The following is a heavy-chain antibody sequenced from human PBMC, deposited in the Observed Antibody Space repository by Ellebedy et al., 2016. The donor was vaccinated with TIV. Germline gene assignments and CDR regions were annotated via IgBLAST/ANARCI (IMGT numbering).Heavy chain of an antibody. V-gene: IGHV3-48*01. J-gene: IGHJ4*02. CDR3: ARAGGGFLEWLSQDYFDY. D-gene: IGHD3-3*01. CDR2: IRSSSSAI. CDR1: GFTFSTYS. Sequence: GESLKISCVASGFTFSTYSMNWVRQAPGKGLEWVSYIRSSSSAIYYADFVKVRFTISRDNAKNSLYLQMNSLRAEDTAVYNCARAGGGFLEWLSQDYFDYWGQGTLVTVSS.